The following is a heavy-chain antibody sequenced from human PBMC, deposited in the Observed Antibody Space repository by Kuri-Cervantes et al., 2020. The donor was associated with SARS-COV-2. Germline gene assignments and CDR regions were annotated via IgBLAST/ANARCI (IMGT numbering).Heavy chain of an antibody. CDR1: GYTFTGYY. CDR3: ASRTGYYYYYYMDV. J-gene: IGHJ6*03. D-gene: IGHD3/OR15-3a*01. V-gene: IGHV1-2*02. Sequence: ASVKVSCKASGYTFTGYYMHWVRQAPGQGLEWMGWINPNSGGTNYAQKFQGRVTMTRDTSISTAYMELSRLRSDDTAVYYCASRTGYYYYYYMDVWGKGTTVTVSS. CDR2: INPNSGGT.